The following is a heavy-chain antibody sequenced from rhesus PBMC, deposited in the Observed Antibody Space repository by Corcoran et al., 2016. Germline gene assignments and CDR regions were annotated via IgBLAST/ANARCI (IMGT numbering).Heavy chain of an antibody. CDR3: ARLPLWTGYYTADY. D-gene: IGHD3-3*01. CDR2: ISGSSRST. Sequence: QVQLQESGPGLVKPSETLFLTCAVSGGSASSSNWWSWLRQPPGKGLEWIVSISGSSRSTYYVPSLMRRFTISTDTSKNQFSLKLSSVTAADTAVYYCARLPLWTGYYTADYWGQGVRVTVSS. CDR1: GGSASSSNW. J-gene: IGHJ4*01. V-gene: IGHV4-65*01.